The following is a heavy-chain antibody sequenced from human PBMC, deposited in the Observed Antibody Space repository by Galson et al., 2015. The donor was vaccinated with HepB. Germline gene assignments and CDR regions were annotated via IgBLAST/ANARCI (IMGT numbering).Heavy chain of an antibody. CDR2: INSYGSTT. CDR1: GFTFSSHW. J-gene: IGHJ3*02. D-gene: IGHD6-19*01. Sequence: SLRLSCAASGFTFSSHWMHWVRRAPGKGLVWVSRINSYGSTTNYADSVKGRFTISRDNAKNTLFLQINSLRAEDTAVYYCATDYSSGWYLGAFDIWGHGTRVTVSS. V-gene: IGHV3-74*01. CDR3: ATDYSSGWYLGAFDI.